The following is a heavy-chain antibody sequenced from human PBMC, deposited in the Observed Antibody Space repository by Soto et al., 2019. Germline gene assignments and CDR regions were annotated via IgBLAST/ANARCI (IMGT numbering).Heavy chain of an antibody. CDR3: ARDQEKDYYYYGMDV. Sequence: ASVKVSCKASGGTFSSYAISWVRQAPGQGLEWMGGIIPIFGTANYAQKFQGRVTITADESTSTAYMELSSLRSEDTAVYYCARDQEKDYYYYGMDVWGQGTTVTVSS. CDR2: IIPIFGTA. CDR1: GGTFSSYA. V-gene: IGHV1-69*13. J-gene: IGHJ6*02.